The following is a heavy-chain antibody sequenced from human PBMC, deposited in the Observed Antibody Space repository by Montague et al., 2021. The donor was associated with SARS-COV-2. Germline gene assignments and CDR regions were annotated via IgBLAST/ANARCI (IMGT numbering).Heavy chain of an antibody. CDR3: AKDQGDCSSSRCFRGWTYYYYGMGV. CDR2: ISYDGSNK. J-gene: IGHJ6*02. D-gene: IGHD2-2*01. V-gene: IGHV3-30*18. CDR1: GFTFSSHG. Sequence: SLRLSCAASGFTFSSHGIHWVRQAPGKGLEWVAVISYDGSNKHYADSVKGRFTISRDNSKNTLYLQMNSLRAEDTAVYYCAKDQGDCSSSRCFRGWTYYYYGMGVWGQGTTVTVSS.